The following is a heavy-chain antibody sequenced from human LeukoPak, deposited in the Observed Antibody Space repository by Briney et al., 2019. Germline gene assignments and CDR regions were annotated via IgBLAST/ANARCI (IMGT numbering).Heavy chain of an antibody. J-gene: IGHJ6*03. CDR2: ISSSGATT. CDR3: ARDMNRYSSSSGRRVVYYMDV. Sequence: PGGSLRLSCAGSGFTFSSYGMSWVRQAPGKGLEWVSGISSSGATTYYADSVKGRFTISRDSSKNTLYLQMNRLRAEDAAVYYCARDMNRYSSSSGRRVVYYMDVWGKGTTVTVSS. V-gene: IGHV3-23*01. D-gene: IGHD6-6*01. CDR1: GFTFSSYG.